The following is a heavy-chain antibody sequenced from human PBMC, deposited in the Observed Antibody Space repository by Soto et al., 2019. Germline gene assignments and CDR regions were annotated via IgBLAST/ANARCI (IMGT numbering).Heavy chain of an antibody. CDR1: GLTFRNSA. D-gene: IGHD2-15*01. J-gene: IGHJ3*02. Sequence: SVKVSCKASGLTFRNSAMQWVRERRGRRLEWIGWIVVGSGNTNYAQHFQGRVTIKRDMSTDTVYMELSSLSSEDSAVFFCAADVLTYGNGGYFFDGLDTWGQGTKVTVSS. CDR2: IVVGSGNT. V-gene: IGHV1-58*02. CDR3: AADVLTYGNGGYFFDGLDT.